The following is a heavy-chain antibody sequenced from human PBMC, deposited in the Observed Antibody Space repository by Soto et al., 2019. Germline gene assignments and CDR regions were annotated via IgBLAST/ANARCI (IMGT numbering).Heavy chain of an antibody. CDR3: ATRDSSRFY. CDR2: SHQSGNT. V-gene: IGHV4-4*02. J-gene: IGHJ4*02. CDR1: GVSISSHDW. Sequence: QVQLQESGPGLVKPSGTLSLTCAVSGVSISSHDWWTWVRQPPGKGLEWIGESHQSGNTNCNLSLESRVTISVDKSKNQFSLKLSSVTVADTAVYYCATRDSSRFYWGQGTLVTVSS. D-gene: IGHD6-13*01.